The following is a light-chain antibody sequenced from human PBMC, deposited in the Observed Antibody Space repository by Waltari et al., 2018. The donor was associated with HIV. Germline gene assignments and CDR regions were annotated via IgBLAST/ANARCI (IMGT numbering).Light chain of an antibody. CDR3: GTWDSSLSAVV. CDR1: SSTLGNNS. V-gene: IGLV1-51*01. Sequence: QSVLTQPPSVSASPGQKVTISCPGSSSTLGNNSVSWYQQLPGTAPKLLIYDDNERPSGIPDRFSGSKSGTSATLGITGLQTGDEADYYCGTWDSSLSAVVFGTVTKVTVL. J-gene: IGLJ1*01. CDR2: DDN.